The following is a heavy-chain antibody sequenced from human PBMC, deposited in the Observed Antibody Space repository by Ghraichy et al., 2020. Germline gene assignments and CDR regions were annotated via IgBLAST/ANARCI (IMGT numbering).Heavy chain of an antibody. V-gene: IGHV1-2*04. J-gene: IGHJ3*02. CDR2: INPNSGGT. D-gene: IGHD2-21*02. Sequence: ASVKVSCKASGYTFTGYYMHWVRQAPGQGLEWMGWINPNSGGTNYAQKFQGWVTMTRDTSISTAYMELSRLRSDDTAVYYCARNSELTVDAFDIWGQGTMVTVSS. CDR1: GYTFTGYY. CDR3: ARNSELTVDAFDI.